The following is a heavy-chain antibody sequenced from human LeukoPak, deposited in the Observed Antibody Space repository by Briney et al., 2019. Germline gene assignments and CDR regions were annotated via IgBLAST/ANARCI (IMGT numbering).Heavy chain of an antibody. V-gene: IGHV3-33*01. J-gene: IGHJ4*02. Sequence: PGGSLRLSCTASGFTFSDYGMHWVRQPPGKGLEWVAIIWYDGSNKTYEDSVKGRFTISRDNSKNTLYLQMNSLRAEDTAVYYCARGVDYCENSGTIDYWGQGTLVTVSS. CDR1: GFTFSDYG. CDR2: IWYDGSNK. CDR3: ARGVDYCENSGTIDY. D-gene: IGHD4-17*01.